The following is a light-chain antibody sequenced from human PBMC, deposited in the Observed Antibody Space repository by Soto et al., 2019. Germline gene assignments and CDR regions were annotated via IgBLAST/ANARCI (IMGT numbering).Light chain of an antibody. CDR2: GAS. Sequence: EIVLTQSPGTLSLSPGERATLSCRASQSVSSSYLAWYQQTPGQAPRLLIYGASSRATGIPDRFSGSGSGTDFTLTISRLEPDDFAVYYCQQYGSSPPTFGQGTKVEIK. CDR1: QSVSSSY. J-gene: IGKJ1*01. V-gene: IGKV3-20*01. CDR3: QQYGSSPPT.